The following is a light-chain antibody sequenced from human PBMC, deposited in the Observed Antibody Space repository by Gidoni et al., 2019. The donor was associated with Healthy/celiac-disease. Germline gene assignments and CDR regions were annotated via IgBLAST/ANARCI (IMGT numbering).Light chain of an antibody. J-gene: IGKJ3*01. CDR3: QQYNNWPLFT. Sequence: EIVMTQSPAPLSVSPGERATLSCTASQSVSSNLAWYQQKPGQAPRLLIYGASTRATGIPARFSGSGSGTEFTLTISSLQSEDFAVYYCQQYNNWPLFTFGPGTKVDIK. CDR2: GAS. V-gene: IGKV3-15*01. CDR1: QSVSSN.